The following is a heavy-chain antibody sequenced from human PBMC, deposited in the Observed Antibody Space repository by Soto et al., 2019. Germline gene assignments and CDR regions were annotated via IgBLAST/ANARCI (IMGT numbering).Heavy chain of an antibody. CDR2: IYTDGGT. D-gene: IGHD3-16*01. Sequence: EVELVETGGGLIQPGGPLRLSCAASGFTVSSNSMSWVRQAPGKGLEWVSLIYTDGGTYYGDSVKGRFTISRDTSKNTLSLQMTSLRADDTAVYYCARDNSMLGAPFHYWGQGTLVTVSS. V-gene: IGHV3-53*02. CDR3: ARDNSMLGAPFHY. CDR1: GFTVSSNS. J-gene: IGHJ4*02.